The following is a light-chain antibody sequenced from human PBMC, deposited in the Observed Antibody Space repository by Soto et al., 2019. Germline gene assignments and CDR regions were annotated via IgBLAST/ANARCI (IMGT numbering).Light chain of an antibody. CDR3: ETWDRNTRV. Sequence: QSVLTQSSSASASLGSSVRLTCTLSSGHSSYTIAWQQQQPGKAPRYLMKVESSGGYNKGSGVPDRFSGSSSGADRYLTVSNLQSEDEADYYCETWDRNTRVFGGGTKVTVL. V-gene: IGLV4-60*03. CDR2: VESSGGY. CDR1: SGHSSYT. J-gene: IGLJ3*02.